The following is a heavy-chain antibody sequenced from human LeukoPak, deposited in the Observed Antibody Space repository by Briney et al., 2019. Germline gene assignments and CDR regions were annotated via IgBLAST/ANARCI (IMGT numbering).Heavy chain of an antibody. Sequence: GGSLRLSCAASGLIFSSYSMNWVRQAPGKGLEWVSYISSSSSPIYYADSVKGRFTISRDNAKNSLYLQMNSLRAEDTAVYYCARDHHRRLYDSQARDTFDVWGQGTVVTVSS. CDR1: GLIFSSYS. J-gene: IGHJ3*01. D-gene: IGHD3-22*01. V-gene: IGHV3-48*01. CDR2: ISSSSSPI. CDR3: ARDHHRRLYDSQARDTFDV.